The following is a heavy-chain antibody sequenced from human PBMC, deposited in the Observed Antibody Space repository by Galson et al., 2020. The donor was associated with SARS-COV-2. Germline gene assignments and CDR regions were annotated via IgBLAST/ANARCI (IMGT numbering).Heavy chain of an antibody. Sequence: SETPSLTCAVYGGSFSGYYWSWIRQPPGKGLEWIGEINHSGSTNYNPSLKSRVTISVDTSKNQFSLKLSSVTAADTAVYYCARSTTVTTLYYYYYGMDVWGQGTTVTVSS. CDR1: GGSFSGYY. D-gene: IGHD4-17*01. J-gene: IGHJ6*02. V-gene: IGHV4-34*01. CDR2: INHSGST. CDR3: ARSTTVTTLYYYYYGMDV.